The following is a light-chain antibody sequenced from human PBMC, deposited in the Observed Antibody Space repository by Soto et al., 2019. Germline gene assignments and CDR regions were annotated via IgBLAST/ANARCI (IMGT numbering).Light chain of an antibody. CDR3: HQYDSFSGT. CDR2: KAS. V-gene: IGKV1-5*03. CDR1: QTISSW. J-gene: IGKJ1*01. Sequence: MHMTQPPSSLSASLGDGVTITCRASQTISSWLAWYQQKPGKAPKLLIYKASSLESGVPSRFSGSGSGTQFTLTISNLQPDDFATYYCHQYDSFSGTFGQGTKVDI.